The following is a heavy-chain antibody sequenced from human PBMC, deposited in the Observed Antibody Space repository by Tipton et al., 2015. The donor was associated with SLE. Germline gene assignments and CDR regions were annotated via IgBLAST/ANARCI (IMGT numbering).Heavy chain of an antibody. CDR1: GGSISSSSYY. Sequence: TLSLTCTVSGGSISSSSYYWGWIRQPPGKGLEWIGSIYYSGSTYHNPSLKSRVTISVDTSKNQFSLKLSSVTAADTAVYYCARDLYYSDTSGYYSLLDYWGQGTLVTVSS. CDR2: IYYSGST. D-gene: IGHD3-22*01. J-gene: IGHJ4*02. V-gene: IGHV4-39*07. CDR3: ARDLYYSDTSGYYSLLDY.